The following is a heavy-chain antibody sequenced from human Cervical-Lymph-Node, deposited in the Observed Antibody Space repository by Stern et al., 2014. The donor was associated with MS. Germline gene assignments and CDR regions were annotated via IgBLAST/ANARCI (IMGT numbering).Heavy chain of an antibody. CDR2: INAGNGNT. CDR3: ARIGQSGSCYSRGC. J-gene: IGHJ4*02. V-gene: IGHV1-3*01. CDR1: GYTFTSYA. D-gene: IGHD2-15*01. Sequence: QVQLVQSGAEVKKPGASVKVSCKASGYTFTSYAMHWVRQAPGQRLEWMGWINAGNGNTKYSQKFQGRVTITRDTSASTASMELSSLRSEDTAVYYCARIGQSGSCYSRGCWGQGTLVTVSS.